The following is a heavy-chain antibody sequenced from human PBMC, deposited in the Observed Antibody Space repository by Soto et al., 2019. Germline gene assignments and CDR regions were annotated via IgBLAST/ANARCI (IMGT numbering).Heavy chain of an antibody. CDR2: IYHSGST. D-gene: IGHD6-13*01. CDR1: GGSISSSDW. CDR3: ARDPIEAAGTGLYYYYGMDV. Sequence: PSETLSLTCAVSGGSISSSDWWSWVRQPPGKGLEWIGEIYHSGSTNYNPSLKSRVTISVDKSKNQFSLKLSSVTAADTAVYYCARDPIEAAGTGLYYYYGMDVWGQGTKVTVS. V-gene: IGHV4-4*02. J-gene: IGHJ6*02.